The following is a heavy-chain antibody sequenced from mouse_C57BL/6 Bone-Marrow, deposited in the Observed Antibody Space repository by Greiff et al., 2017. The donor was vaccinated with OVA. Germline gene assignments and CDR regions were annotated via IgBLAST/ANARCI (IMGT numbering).Heavy chain of an antibody. D-gene: IGHD1-1*01. Sequence: EVQLQQSGPELVKPGASVKISCKASGYTFTDYYMNWVKQSHGKSLEWIGDINPNNGGTSYNQKFKGKATLTVDKSSSTAYMELRSLTSEYSAVYYCARENYYGSSSYYYAMDYWGQGTSVTVSS. J-gene: IGHJ4*01. CDR2: INPNNGGT. V-gene: IGHV1-26*01. CDR1: GYTFTDYY. CDR3: ARENYYGSSSYYYAMDY.